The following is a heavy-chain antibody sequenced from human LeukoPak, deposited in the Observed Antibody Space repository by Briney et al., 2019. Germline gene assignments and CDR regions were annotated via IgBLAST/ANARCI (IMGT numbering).Heavy chain of an antibody. CDR2: ISSSSSTI. CDR3: ARGPPRGYYGSGSYYKFGMDV. CDR1: GFTFSDYY. J-gene: IGHJ6*04. V-gene: IGHV3-11*04. Sequence: GGSLRLSCAASGFTFSDYYMSWIRQAPGKGLEWVSYISSSSSTIYYADSVKGRFTISRDNAKNSLYLQMNSLRAEDTAVYYCARGPPRGYYGSGSYYKFGMDVWGKGTTVTVSS. D-gene: IGHD3-10*01.